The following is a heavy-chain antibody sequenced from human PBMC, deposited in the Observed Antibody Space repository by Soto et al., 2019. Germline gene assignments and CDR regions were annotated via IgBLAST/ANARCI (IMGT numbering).Heavy chain of an antibody. CDR1: GFTLSRHW. CDR2: ITSDGGSA. J-gene: IGHJ4*02. Sequence: EVQLVESGGGSVQPGGSLRLQCAASGFTLSRHWMYWVRQAPGKGLSWVSRITSDGGSARYADSVNGRFTVARDNAKNMLYLEMNGLRVEDSAVYYCARIRLGSYDLKYFDYWGQGTLVTVSS. CDR3: ARIRLGSYDLKYFDY. D-gene: IGHD1-26*01. V-gene: IGHV3-74*01.